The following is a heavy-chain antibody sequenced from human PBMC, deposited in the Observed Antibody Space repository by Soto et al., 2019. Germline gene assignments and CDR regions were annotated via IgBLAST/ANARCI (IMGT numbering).Heavy chain of an antibody. D-gene: IGHD5-18*01. Sequence: GGSLRLSCAASGFSFSSFALSWVRQAPEKGLEWVSAISGSGGDTDYADSVKGRFTISRDNSKNTLYLQMNSLRAEDTAVYYCAGPGYSSQDYWGQGTLVTVSS. CDR3: AGPGYSSQDY. CDR2: ISGSGGDT. J-gene: IGHJ4*02. V-gene: IGHV3-23*01. CDR1: GFSFSSFA.